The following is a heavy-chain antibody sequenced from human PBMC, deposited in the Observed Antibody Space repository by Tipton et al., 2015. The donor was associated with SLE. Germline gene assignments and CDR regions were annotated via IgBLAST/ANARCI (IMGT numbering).Heavy chain of an antibody. Sequence: TLSLTCTVSGGSINSYYWNWIRQPAGKGLEWIGRLFTSGYTDYNPSLNSRVTISVDASKNLFSLRLTSVTAADTAVYFCARELDTFDIWGQGRMVTVSS. J-gene: IGHJ3*02. CDR3: ARELDTFDI. CDR2: LFTSGYT. V-gene: IGHV4-4*07. CDR1: GGSINSYY.